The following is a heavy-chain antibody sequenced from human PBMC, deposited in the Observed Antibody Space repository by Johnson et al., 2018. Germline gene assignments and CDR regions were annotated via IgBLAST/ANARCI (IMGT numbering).Heavy chain of an antibody. CDR2: IRGSGGST. Sequence: VQLVESGGGLVQPGGSLRLSCAASGFTFSSYAMSWVRQAPGKGLEWVSAIRGSGGSTYYADSVQGRFTISRDNSKNTLYLQMNSLRAEETAVYYGAKDPRSGYHDSSVYVDAFEIWGQGTMVTVSS. CDR1: GFTFSSYA. CDR3: AKDPRSGYHDSSVYVDAFEI. D-gene: IGHD3-22*01. J-gene: IGHJ3*02. V-gene: IGHV3-23*04.